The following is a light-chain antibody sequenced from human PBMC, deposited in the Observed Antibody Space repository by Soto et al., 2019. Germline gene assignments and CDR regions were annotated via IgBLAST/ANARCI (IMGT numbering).Light chain of an antibody. CDR2: DAF. Sequence: EIVLTQSPATLSLSPGDTATLSCRASQSISHYLAWYQQKPGQAPRLLIYDAFNRATGIPARFSGSGSGTAFTLTISSLEPEDFAVYYCQHRSSLPITFGQGTRLEIK. J-gene: IGKJ5*01. CDR1: QSISHY. CDR3: QHRSSLPIT. V-gene: IGKV3-11*01.